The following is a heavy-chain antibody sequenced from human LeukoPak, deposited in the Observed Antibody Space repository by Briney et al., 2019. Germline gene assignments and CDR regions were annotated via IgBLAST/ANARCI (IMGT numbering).Heavy chain of an antibody. CDR2: INWNSGGV. V-gene: IGHV3-9*01. Sequence: GGSLRLSCAASGFTFDHYAMHWVRQAPGRGLEWVSGINWNSGGVGYADFLKGRFTISRDNAKNSLYLQMNSLRPEDTALYYCVKGFCSTITCYGLDPWGHGILVTVSS. D-gene: IGHD2-2*01. CDR3: VKGFCSTITCYGLDP. CDR1: GFTFDHYA. J-gene: IGHJ5*02.